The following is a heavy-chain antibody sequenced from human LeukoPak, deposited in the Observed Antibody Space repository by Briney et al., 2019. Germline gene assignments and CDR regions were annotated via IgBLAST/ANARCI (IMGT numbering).Heavy chain of an antibody. CDR2: TYYRSKWYN. CDR3: ARDFDYGDSLVETFDY. V-gene: IGHV6-1*01. CDR1: GDSVSSNSAA. Sequence: SQTLSLTCAISGDSVSSNSAAWNWIRQSPSRGLEWLGRTYYRSKWYNDYAVSVKSRITINPDTSKNQFSLQLNSVTPEDTAVYYCARDFDYGDSLVETFDYWGQGTLVTVSS. D-gene: IGHD4-17*01. J-gene: IGHJ4*02.